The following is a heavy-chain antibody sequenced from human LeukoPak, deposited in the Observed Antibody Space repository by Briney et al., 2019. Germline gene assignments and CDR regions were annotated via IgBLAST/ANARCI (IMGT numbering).Heavy chain of an antibody. V-gene: IGHV4-59*01. CDR3: ARVSGYDWESFYDY. CDR2: IYYSGST. Sequence: SETLSLSCTVSGGSISSYYWSWIRQPPGKGVEWMGYIYYSGSTNYNPSLKSRVTISVDTSKNQFSLKLNSVTAADTAVYYCARVSGYDWESFYDYWGQGTLVTVSS. D-gene: IGHD5-12*01. J-gene: IGHJ4*02. CDR1: GGSISSYY.